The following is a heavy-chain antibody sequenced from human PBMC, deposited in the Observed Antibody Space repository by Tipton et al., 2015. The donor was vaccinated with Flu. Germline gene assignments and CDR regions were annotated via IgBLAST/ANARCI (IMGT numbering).Heavy chain of an antibody. CDR1: GGSISGYY. Sequence: TLSLTCTVSGGSISGYYWSWIRQPPGKGLEWIAYIYYSGSTNYNPSLKSRLTISVDTSRNQFSLRLSSLTAADTAVYYCQRSPGYYFDFWGQGTLVTVSS. CDR2: IYYSGST. V-gene: IGHV4-59*08. J-gene: IGHJ4*02. CDR3: QRSPGYYFDF.